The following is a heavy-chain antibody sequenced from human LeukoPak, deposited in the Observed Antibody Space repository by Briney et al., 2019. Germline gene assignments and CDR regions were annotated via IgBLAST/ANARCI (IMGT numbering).Heavy chain of an antibody. CDR3: AKDSGGGYSYGYIPY. V-gene: IGHV3-23*01. CDR2: ISHSGGST. Sequence: GGSLRLSCAASGFTFSSYAMSWVRQAPGKGLEWVSAISHSGGSTYYADSVKGRFTISRDNSKNTLYLQMNSLRAEDTAVYYCAKDSGGGYSYGYIPYWGQGTLVTVSS. CDR1: GFTFSSYA. J-gene: IGHJ4*02. D-gene: IGHD5-18*01.